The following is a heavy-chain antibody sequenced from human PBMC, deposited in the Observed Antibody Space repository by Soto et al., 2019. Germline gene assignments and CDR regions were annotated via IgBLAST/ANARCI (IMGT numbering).Heavy chain of an antibody. Sequence: QVQLQESGPGLVKPSETLSLTCTVSGGSINNHYWSWIRQPPWKGLEWLGYVYYNGITNYHPALESRVTMSVDTSKNQVSLKLTSLTAADTAIYFCTRANWYSEYWGQGTLVTVSS. V-gene: IGHV4-59*11. CDR3: TRANWYSEY. CDR1: GGSINNHY. D-gene: IGHD7-27*01. CDR2: VYYNGIT. J-gene: IGHJ4*02.